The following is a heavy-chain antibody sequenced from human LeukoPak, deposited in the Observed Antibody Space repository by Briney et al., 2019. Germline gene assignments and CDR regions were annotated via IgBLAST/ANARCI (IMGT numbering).Heavy chain of an antibody. CDR1: GFTFSSYG. V-gene: IGHV3-30*18. J-gene: IGHJ4*02. Sequence: GRSLRLSCAASGFTFSSYGMHWVRQAPGKGLEWVAVISYDGSNKYYADSVKGRFTISRDNSKNTLYLQMNSLRAEDTAVYYCANAWFGEFSPSDYWGQGTLVTVSS. CDR3: ANAWFGEFSPSDY. CDR2: ISYDGSNK. D-gene: IGHD3-10*01.